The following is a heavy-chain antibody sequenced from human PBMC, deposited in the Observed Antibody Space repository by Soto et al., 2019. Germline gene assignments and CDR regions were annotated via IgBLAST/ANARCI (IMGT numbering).Heavy chain of an antibody. J-gene: IGHJ4*02. Sequence: QVQLVQSGAEVKKPGSSVKVSCKASGGTFSSYAISWVRQAPGQGLEWMGGIIPIFGTANYAQKFQGRVTITADESTSTAYMELSSLRSEDTAVYYCASVPVGYCSGGSCYYFDYWGQGTLVTVSS. V-gene: IGHV1-69*01. D-gene: IGHD2-15*01. CDR1: GGTFSSYA. CDR2: IIPIFGTA. CDR3: ASVPVGYCSGGSCYYFDY.